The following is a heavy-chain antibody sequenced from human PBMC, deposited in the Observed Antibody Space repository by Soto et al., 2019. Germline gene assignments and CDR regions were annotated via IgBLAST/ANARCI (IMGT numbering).Heavy chain of an antibody. V-gene: IGHV4-39*01. J-gene: IGHJ4*02. CDR2: IYYSGST. CDR1: GGSISSSSYY. Sequence: SETLSLTCTVSGGSISSSSYYWGWIRQPPEKGLEWIGSIYYSGSTYYNPSLKSRLTISVDRSKNQFTLKLTSVTAADTAVYYCATSYGNAWYTYWGQGTQVTVSS. CDR3: ATSYGNAWYTY. D-gene: IGHD6-13*01.